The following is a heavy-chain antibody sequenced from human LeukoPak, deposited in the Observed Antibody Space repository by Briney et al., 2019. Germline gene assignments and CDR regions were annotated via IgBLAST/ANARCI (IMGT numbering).Heavy chain of an antibody. J-gene: IGHJ4*02. CDR3: ARGLNCSSTSCYLPFNY. CDR2: IYSGGST. CDR1: GFTVSSNY. Sequence: GGSLRLSCAASGFTVSSNYMSWVRQAPGKRLEWVSVIYSGGSTYYADSVKGRFTISRDNSKNTLYLQMNSLRAEDTAVYYCARGLNCSSTSCYLPFNYWGQGTLVTVSS. V-gene: IGHV3-53*01. D-gene: IGHD2-2*01.